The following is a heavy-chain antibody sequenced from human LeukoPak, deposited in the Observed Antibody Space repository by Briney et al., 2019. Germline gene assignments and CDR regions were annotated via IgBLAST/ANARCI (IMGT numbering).Heavy chain of an antibody. J-gene: IGHJ4*01. Sequence: GGSLRLSCAASGFTFNSYAMSWVRQAPGKGLEWVSGISSGGNTYYADSVKGWFTISRDNSENTLNLQMNSLRAEDTAIYYCAKARAGDITAAFNYWGQEPWSPSPQ. CDR3: AKARAGDITAAFNY. V-gene: IGHV3-23*01. D-gene: IGHD6-13*01. CDR1: GFTFNSYA. CDR2: ISSGGNT.